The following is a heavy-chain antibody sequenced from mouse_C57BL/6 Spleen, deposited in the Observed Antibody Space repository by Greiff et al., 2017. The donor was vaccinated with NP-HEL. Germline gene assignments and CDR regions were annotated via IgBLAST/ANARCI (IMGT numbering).Heavy chain of an antibody. CDR2: IYPSDSET. V-gene: IGHV1-61*01. CDR3: ARSLYGSSYGYFDV. J-gene: IGHJ1*03. CDR1: GYTFTSYW. Sequence: QVQLQQPGAELVRPGSSVKLSCKASGYTFTSYWMDWVKQRPGQGLEWIGNIYPSDSETHYNQKFKDKATLTVDKSSSTAYMQLSSLTSEDSAVYYCARSLYGSSYGYFDVWGTGTTVTVSS. D-gene: IGHD1-1*01.